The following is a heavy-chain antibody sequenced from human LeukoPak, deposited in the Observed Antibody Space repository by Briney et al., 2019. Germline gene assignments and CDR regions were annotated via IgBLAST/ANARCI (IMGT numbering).Heavy chain of an antibody. D-gene: IGHD3-22*01. CDR1: GGSISSGGYS. Sequence: SQTLSLTCAVSGGSISSGGYSWSWIRQPPGKGLEWIGYIYHSGSTYYNPSLKSRVTISVDRSKNQFSLKLSSVPAADTAVYYCASASRGMYYYDSSGPLGFDYWGQGTLVTVSS. V-gene: IGHV4-30-2*01. J-gene: IGHJ4*02. CDR2: IYHSGST. CDR3: ASASRGMYYYDSSGPLGFDY.